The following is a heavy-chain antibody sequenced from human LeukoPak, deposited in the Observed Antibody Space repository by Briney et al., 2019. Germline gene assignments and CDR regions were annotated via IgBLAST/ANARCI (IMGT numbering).Heavy chain of an antibody. Sequence: SQTLSLTCAISGDSVSSNSAAWNWIRQSPSRGLEWLGRTYYRSKWYNDYAVSVKSRITINPDTSKNQFSLKLSSVTAADTAVYYCARHEKAGYYYDSSGYYFDYWGQGTLVTVSS. CDR1: GDSVSSNSAA. V-gene: IGHV6-1*01. CDR3: ARHEKAGYYYDSSGYYFDY. D-gene: IGHD3-22*01. J-gene: IGHJ4*02. CDR2: TYYRSKWYN.